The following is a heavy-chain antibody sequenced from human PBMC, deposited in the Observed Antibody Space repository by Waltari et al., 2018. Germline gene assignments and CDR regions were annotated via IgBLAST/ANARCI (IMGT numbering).Heavy chain of an antibody. Sequence: EVQLLESGGGLVQPGGSLRLSCAASGFTFSSYAMSWVRQAPGKGLEWVSAISGSGGSTYYADSVKGRFTISRDNSKNTLYLQMNSLRAEDTAIYYCAKARVGYYYYGMDVWGQGTTVTVSS. CDR3: AKARVGYYYYGMDV. J-gene: IGHJ6*02. CDR2: ISGSGGST. V-gene: IGHV3-23*01. CDR1: GFTFSSYA. D-gene: IGHD3-10*01.